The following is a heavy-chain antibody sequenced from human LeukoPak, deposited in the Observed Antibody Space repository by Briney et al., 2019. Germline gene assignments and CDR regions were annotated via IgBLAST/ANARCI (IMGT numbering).Heavy chain of an antibody. CDR3: ARDLTAGRLVAGVVY. CDR1: GYTFGNYG. V-gene: IGHV1-18*01. Sequence: ASVKVSCKASGYTFGNYGISWVRQAPGQGLEWMGWISAYKGNTNYEQKFQGRVTMTTETSTKTVSMERRSLKSDDTALYDCARDLTAGRLVAGVVYWGQGTLVTVSS. D-gene: IGHD2-15*01. CDR2: ISAYKGNT. J-gene: IGHJ4*02.